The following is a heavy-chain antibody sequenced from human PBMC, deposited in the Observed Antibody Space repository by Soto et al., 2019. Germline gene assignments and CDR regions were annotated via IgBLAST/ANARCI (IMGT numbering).Heavy chain of an antibody. D-gene: IGHD6-13*01. J-gene: IGHJ4*02. Sequence: QVQLVESGGGVVRPGRTLRLTCAASGFTFRNYGMHWVRQAPRKGLEWVAVISHDGSDKYYADSMKGRFIISRDNSENTLFLNMNSLKPEDTAVYYCAKENQHLVHDYWGQGTLVTVSS. V-gene: IGHV3-30*18. CDR3: AKENQHLVHDY. CDR2: ISHDGSDK. CDR1: GFTFRNYG.